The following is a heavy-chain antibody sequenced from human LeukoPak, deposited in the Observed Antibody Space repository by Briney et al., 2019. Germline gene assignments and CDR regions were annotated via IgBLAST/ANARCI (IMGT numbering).Heavy chain of an antibody. CDR1: GFTFSSYG. CDR2: ISYDGSNK. J-gene: IGHJ4*02. D-gene: IGHD3-10*01. Sequence: GRSLRLSCAASGFTFSSYGMHWVRQAPGKGLEWVAVISYDGSNKYYADSVKGRFTISRDNSKNTLYLQMNSLRAEDTAVYYCAKDLSRRIYYGSGSYSPYFDYWGQGTLVTVSS. CDR3: AKDLSRRIYYGSGSYSPYFDY. V-gene: IGHV3-30*18.